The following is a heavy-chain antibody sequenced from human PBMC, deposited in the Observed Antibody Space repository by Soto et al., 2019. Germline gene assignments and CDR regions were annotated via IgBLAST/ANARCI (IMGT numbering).Heavy chain of an antibody. J-gene: IGHJ6*02. CDR1: GGTFSSCA. Sequence: SVKVSCKASGGTFSSCAISWVRQAPGQGLEWMGGIIPIFGTANYAQKFQGRVTITADESTSTAYMELSSLRSEDTAVYYCARPLVVITLTTRSDYYYGMDVWGQGTTVTVSS. CDR2: IIPIFGTA. CDR3: ARPLVVITLTTRSDYYYGMDV. V-gene: IGHV1-69*13. D-gene: IGHD3-22*01.